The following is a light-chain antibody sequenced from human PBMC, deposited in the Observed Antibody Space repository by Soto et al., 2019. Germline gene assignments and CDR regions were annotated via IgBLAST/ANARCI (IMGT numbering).Light chain of an antibody. CDR3: QQRSNWHPLT. V-gene: IGKV3-11*01. J-gene: IGKJ4*01. CDR2: EAS. Sequence: EIVLTQSPATLSLSPGERATLSFRASRSVSSYLAWYKQKPGQAPRLLIYEASNMATGIPARFSGSGSGTDFTLTIRRLEPEDFAVYYCQQRSNWHPLTFGGGTKVAIK. CDR1: RSVSSY.